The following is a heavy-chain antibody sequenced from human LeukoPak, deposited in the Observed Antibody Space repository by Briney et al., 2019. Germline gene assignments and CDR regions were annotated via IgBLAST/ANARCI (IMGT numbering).Heavy chain of an antibody. CDR2: IYHSGST. V-gene: IGHV4-30-2*01. D-gene: IGHD3-10*01. CDR3: ARVVGENYYGSGSYYLDY. Sequence: SETLSLTCAVYGGSISSGGYSWSWIRQPPGKGLEWIGYIYHSGSTYYNPSLKSRVTISVDRSKNQFSLKLSSVTAADTAVYYCARVVGENYYGSGSYYLDYWGQGTLVTVSS. J-gene: IGHJ4*02. CDR1: GGSISSGGYS.